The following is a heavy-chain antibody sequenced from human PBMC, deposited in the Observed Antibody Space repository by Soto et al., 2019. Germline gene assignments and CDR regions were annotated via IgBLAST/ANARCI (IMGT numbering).Heavy chain of an antibody. J-gene: IGHJ4*02. D-gene: IGHD4-4*01. V-gene: IGHV3-9*01. CDR3: TRDIFRTITTVDF. CDR1: GFDFDDHA. CDR2: ISWNGAFT. Sequence: EVQLVESGGGLVQPGRSLRLSCVGSGFDFDDHAMSWVRQAPGKGLEWVSGISWNGAFTGYANSARGRFTISRDDAKNSLFLQMNSLRPEDTAFYYCTRDIFRTITTVDFWGQGTLVTVSS.